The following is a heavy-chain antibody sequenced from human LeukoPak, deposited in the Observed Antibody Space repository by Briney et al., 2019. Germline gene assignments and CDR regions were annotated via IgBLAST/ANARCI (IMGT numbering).Heavy chain of an antibody. V-gene: IGHV1-8*01. CDR1: GYTFTSYD. CDR3: ARGIHDSSGYYSYYYYYYYMDV. Sequence: ASVKVSCKASGYTFTSYDINWARQATGQGLEWMGWMNPNSGNTGYAQKFQGRVTMTRNTSISTAYMELSSLRSEDTAVYYCARGIHDSSGYYSYYYYYYYMDVWGKGTTVTVSS. J-gene: IGHJ6*03. D-gene: IGHD3-22*01. CDR2: MNPNSGNT.